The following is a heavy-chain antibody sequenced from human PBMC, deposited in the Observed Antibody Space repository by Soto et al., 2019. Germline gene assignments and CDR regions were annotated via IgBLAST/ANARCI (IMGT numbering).Heavy chain of an antibody. CDR2: FDPEDGET. D-gene: IGHD6-19*01. CDR1: EYILSEFS. V-gene: IGHV1-24*01. CDR3: ARNPVGWYNRFDP. J-gene: IGHJ5*02. Sequence: QAQLVQSGAEVKKPGASVKVSCKVSEYILSEFSMHWVRQAPGKGLEWMGGFDPEDGETIYAQKFQGRISMTEDTSTDTAYMELTSLRFDDTAVYYCARNPVGWYNRFDPWGQGTLVTVSS.